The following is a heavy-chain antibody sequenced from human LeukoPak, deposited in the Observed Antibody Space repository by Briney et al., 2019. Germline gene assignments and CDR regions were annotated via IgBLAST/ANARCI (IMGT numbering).Heavy chain of an antibody. CDR1: GGTFSSYA. J-gene: IGHJ4*02. CDR3: ARTYCSGGSCYRFPLIFFDY. Sequence: EASVKVSRKASGGTFSSYAISWVRQAPGQGLEWMGGIIPIFGTANYAQKFQGRVTITADKSTSTAYMELSSLRSEDTAVYYCARTYCSGGSCYRFPLIFFDYWGQGTLVTVSS. V-gene: IGHV1-69*06. D-gene: IGHD2-15*01. CDR2: IIPIFGTA.